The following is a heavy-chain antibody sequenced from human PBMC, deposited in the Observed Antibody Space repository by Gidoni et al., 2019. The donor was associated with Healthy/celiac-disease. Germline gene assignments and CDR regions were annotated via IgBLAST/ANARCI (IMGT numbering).Heavy chain of an antibody. Sequence: QVQLQESGPGLVKPSETLSLTCTVSGGSISSYYWSWIRQPPGKGLEWIGYIYYSGSTNYNPSLKSRVTISVDTSKNQFSLKLSSVTAADTAVYYCARTNWGAFDYWGQGTLVTVSS. CDR3: ARTNWGAFDY. V-gene: IGHV4-59*01. CDR1: GGSISSYY. J-gene: IGHJ4*02. D-gene: IGHD7-27*01. CDR2: IYYSGST.